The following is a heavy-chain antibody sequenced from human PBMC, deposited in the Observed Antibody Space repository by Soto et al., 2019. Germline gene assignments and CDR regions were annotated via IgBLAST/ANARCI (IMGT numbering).Heavy chain of an antibody. V-gene: IGHV5-51*01. CDR1: GYSFTSYW. D-gene: IGHD4-4*01. Sequence: GESLKISCKGSGYSFTSYWIGWVRQMPGKGLEWMGIIYPGDSDTRYSPSFQGQVTISADKSISTAYLQWSSLKASDTAMYYCARGFYSNYERVGYFDYWGQGTLVTVSS. J-gene: IGHJ4*02. CDR2: IYPGDSDT. CDR3: ARGFYSNYERVGYFDY.